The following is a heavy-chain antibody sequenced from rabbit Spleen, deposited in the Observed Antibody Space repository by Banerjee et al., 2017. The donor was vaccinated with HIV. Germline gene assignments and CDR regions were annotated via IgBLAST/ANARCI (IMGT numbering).Heavy chain of an antibody. Sequence: QEQLEESGGDLVKPGASLTLTCTASGFSFSSNAMCWVRQAPGKRPEWIACIYAGSSGSTYYASWAKGRFTISKTSSTTVTLQMTSLTAADTATYFCARAYTMSEDFYNLWGPGTLVTVS. J-gene: IGHJ4*01. D-gene: IGHD1-1*01. CDR3: ARAYTMSEDFYNL. CDR2: IYAGSSGST. V-gene: IGHV1S45*01. CDR1: GFSFSSNA.